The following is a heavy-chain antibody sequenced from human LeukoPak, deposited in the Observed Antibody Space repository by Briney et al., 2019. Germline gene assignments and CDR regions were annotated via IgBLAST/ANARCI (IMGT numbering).Heavy chain of an antibody. CDR2: INHSGST. V-gene: IGHV4-34*01. J-gene: IGHJ5*02. CDR3: ARRRLGGNWNSKEGAWFDP. Sequence: PSETLSLTCAVYGGSFSGYYWSWIRQPPGKGLEWIREINHSGSTNYNPSLKSRVTISVDTSKNQFSLKLSSVTAADTAVYYCARRRLGGNWNSKEGAWFDPWGQGTLVTVSS. D-gene: IGHD1-7*01. CDR1: GGSFSGYY.